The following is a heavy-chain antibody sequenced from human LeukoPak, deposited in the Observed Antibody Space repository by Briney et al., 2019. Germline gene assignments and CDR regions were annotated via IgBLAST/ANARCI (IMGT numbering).Heavy chain of an antibody. CDR2: ISYDGSNK. D-gene: IGHD6-19*01. V-gene: IGHV3-30-3*01. Sequence: GGSLRLSCAASGFIFSSYAMHWVRQAPGKGLEWVAVISYDGSNKYYADSVKGRFTISRDNSKNTLYLQMNSLRAEDTAVYYCARDLGISSGWYLDYWGQGTLVTVSS. CDR3: ARDLGISSGWYLDY. CDR1: GFIFSSYA. J-gene: IGHJ4*02.